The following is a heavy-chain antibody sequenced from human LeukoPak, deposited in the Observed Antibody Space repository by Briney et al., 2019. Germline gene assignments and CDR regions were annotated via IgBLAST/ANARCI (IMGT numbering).Heavy chain of an antibody. J-gene: IGHJ4*02. CDR2: IRYDGSNK. CDR3: AKVHATHYYDSSGYIDY. CDR1: GFTFSSYG. D-gene: IGHD3-22*01. V-gene: IGHV3-30*02. Sequence: GGSLRLSCAASGFTFSSYGMHWVRQAPGKGLEWVAFIRYDGSNKYYADSVKGRFTISRDNSKNTLYLQMNSLRAEDTAVYYCAKVHATHYYDSSGYIDYWGQGTLVTVSS.